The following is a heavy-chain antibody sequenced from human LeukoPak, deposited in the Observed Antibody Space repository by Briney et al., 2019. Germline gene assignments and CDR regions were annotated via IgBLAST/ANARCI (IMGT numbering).Heavy chain of an antibody. J-gene: IGHJ4*02. CDR1: GYTLTELS. CDR3: ATDRHSSSWPDY. D-gene: IGHD6-13*01. Sequence: ASVKVSCKVSGYTLTELSMHWVRQAPGKGLEWMGGFDPGDGETIYAQKFQGRVTMTEDTSTDTAYMELSSLRSEDTAVYYCATDRHSSSWPDYWGQGTLVTVSS. V-gene: IGHV1-24*01. CDR2: FDPGDGET.